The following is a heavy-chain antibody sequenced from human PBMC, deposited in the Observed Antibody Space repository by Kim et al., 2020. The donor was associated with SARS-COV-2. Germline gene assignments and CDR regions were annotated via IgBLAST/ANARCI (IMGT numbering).Heavy chain of an antibody. V-gene: IGHV3-74*01. CDR1: GFTFSSHW. J-gene: IGHJ4*02. CDR3: ARNNWGIDY. CDR2: INSDGSDT. D-gene: IGHD7-27*01. Sequence: GESLRLSCAASGFTFSSHWMHWVRHTPGKGLVWVSRINSDGSDTSYADSVTGRFTISRDNARNTLFLQMNSLTAADTAVYYCARNNWGIDYWGQGTRVTV.